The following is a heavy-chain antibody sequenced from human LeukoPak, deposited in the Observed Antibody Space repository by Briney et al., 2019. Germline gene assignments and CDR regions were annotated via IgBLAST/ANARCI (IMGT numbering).Heavy chain of an antibody. CDR3: ARVDTAMAGDY. CDR1: GGSISSYY. V-gene: IGHV4-59*01. D-gene: IGHD5-18*01. Sequence: SETLSLTCTVSGGSISSYYWSWIRQPPGKGLEWIGYIYYSGSTNYNPSLKGRVTISVDTSKNQFSLKLSSVTAADTAVYYCARVDTAMAGDYWGQGTLVTVSS. J-gene: IGHJ4*02. CDR2: IYYSGST.